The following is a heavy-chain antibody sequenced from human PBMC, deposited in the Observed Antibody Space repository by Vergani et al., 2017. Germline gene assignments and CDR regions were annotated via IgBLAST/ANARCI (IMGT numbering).Heavy chain of an antibody. CDR3: ARDIIGENDILTGWVATS. Sequence: QVQLVQSGAEVKKPGASVKVSCKASGYTFTSYYMHWVRQAPGQGLEWMGIINPSGGSTSYAQKFQGRVTMTRDTSTSTVYMELSSLRSEDTAVYYCARDIIGENDILTGWVATSWGQGTLVTVSS. J-gene: IGHJ4*02. V-gene: IGHV1-46*01. CDR1: GYTFTSYY. CDR2: INPSGGST. D-gene: IGHD3-9*01.